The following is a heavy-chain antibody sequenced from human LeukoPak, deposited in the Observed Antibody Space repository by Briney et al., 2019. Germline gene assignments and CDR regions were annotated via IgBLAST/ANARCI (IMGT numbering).Heavy chain of an antibody. Sequence: PPETLSLTCSVSGASIRSYFWSWIRQSPGKGLEWIGYVYDNDISNFNPSLESRVTILVDRSKSQFSLKLRSVTAADTAVYYCARGLVLATDDAFDIWGPGTMVTVSS. CDR2: VYDNDIS. V-gene: IGHV4-59*01. CDR3: ARGLVLATDDAFDI. J-gene: IGHJ3*02. D-gene: IGHD5-12*01. CDR1: GASIRSYF.